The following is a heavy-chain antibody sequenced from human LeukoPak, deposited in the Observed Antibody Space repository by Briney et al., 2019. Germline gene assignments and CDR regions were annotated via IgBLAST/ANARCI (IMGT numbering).Heavy chain of an antibody. V-gene: IGHV3-30*18. J-gene: IGHJ4*02. CDR3: AKDFVPPYGGTSELGY. CDR1: GFTFSSYG. Sequence: GGSLRLSCAASGFTFSSYGMHWVRQAPGKGLEWVAVISYDGSNKYYADSVKGRFTISRDNSKNTLYLQMNSLRAEDTVVYYCAKDFVPPYGGTSELGYWGQGTLVTVSS. D-gene: IGHD4-23*01. CDR2: ISYDGSNK.